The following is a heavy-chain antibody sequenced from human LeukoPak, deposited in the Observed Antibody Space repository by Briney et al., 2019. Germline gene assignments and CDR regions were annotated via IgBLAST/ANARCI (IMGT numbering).Heavy chain of an antibody. CDR1: GYTFTSYY. D-gene: IGHD2-2*01. CDR2: IHSSGGST. V-gene: IGHV1-46*01. J-gene: IGHJ5*02. CDR3: EREPRSTSCYGCLPSQFDP. Sequence: ASVKVSCKASGYTFTSYYMHWVRQAPGQALEWMGIIHSSGGSTSYAQEFQGRDTMTRDTSSSTVYMELRSMRSEDTAVYYCEREPRSTSCYGCLPSQFDPWGQGTLVTVSS.